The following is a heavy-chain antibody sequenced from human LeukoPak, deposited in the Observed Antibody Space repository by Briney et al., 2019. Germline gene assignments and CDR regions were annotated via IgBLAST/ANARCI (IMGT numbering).Heavy chain of an antibody. CDR3: ASSGYYLEYFQH. CDR2: ISASASHT. J-gene: IGHJ1*01. D-gene: IGHD3-22*01. Sequence: TGGSLRLSCAPSGFTFSSSAMSWVRQAPGKGLEWVSGISASASHTFYADSVKGRFTISRDNSKNTLYLQMNSLKASDTAMYYCASSGYYLEYFQHWGQGTLVTVSS. V-gene: IGHV3-23*01. CDR1: GFTFSSSA.